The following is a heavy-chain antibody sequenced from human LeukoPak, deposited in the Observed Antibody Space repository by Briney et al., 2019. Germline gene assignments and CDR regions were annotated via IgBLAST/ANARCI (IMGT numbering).Heavy chain of an antibody. Sequence: GASEKVSCKASGGTFSSYAISWVRQAPGQGLEWMGGITPIFGTANYAQKFQGRVTITTDESTSTAYMELSSLRSEDTAVYYCARGGYGDYVFDYWGQGTLVTVSS. D-gene: IGHD4-17*01. CDR1: GGTFSSYA. J-gene: IGHJ4*02. CDR3: ARGGYGDYVFDY. CDR2: ITPIFGTA. V-gene: IGHV1-69*05.